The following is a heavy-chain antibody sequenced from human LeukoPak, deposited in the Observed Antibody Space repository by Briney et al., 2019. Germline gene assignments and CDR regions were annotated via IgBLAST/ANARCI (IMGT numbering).Heavy chain of an antibody. J-gene: IGHJ4*02. CDR3: AKDRYDYVWGTYDEYYFDY. D-gene: IGHD3-16*01. Sequence: PTGGSLRLSCAASGFTFSSYSMNWVRQAPGKGLEWVSYISSSSSTIYYADSVKGRFTISRDNAKNSLYLQMNSLRAEDTAVYYCAKDRYDYVWGTYDEYYFDYWGQGTLVTVSS. V-gene: IGHV3-48*01. CDR1: GFTFSSYS. CDR2: ISSSSSTI.